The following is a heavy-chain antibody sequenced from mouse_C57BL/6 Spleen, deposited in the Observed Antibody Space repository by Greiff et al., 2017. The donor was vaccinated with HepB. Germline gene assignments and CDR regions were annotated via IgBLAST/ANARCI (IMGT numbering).Heavy chain of an antibody. J-gene: IGHJ2*01. CDR3: TRRWDGYDC. CDR1: VYTFTDYE. D-gene: IGHD4-1*01. Sequence: VQLQQSGAELVRPGASVTLSCKASVYTFTDYEMHWVKQTPVHGLEWIGAIDPETGGTAYNQKFKGKAILTADKSSSTAYMELRSLTSEDSAVYYCTRRWDGYDCWGQGTTLSVSS. CDR2: IDPETGGT. V-gene: IGHV1-15*01.